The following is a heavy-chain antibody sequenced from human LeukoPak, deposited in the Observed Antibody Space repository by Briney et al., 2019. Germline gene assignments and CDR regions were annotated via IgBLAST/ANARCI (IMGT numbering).Heavy chain of an antibody. Sequence: GGPLRLSCAASGFTFSSYSMNWVRQAPGKGLEWVSSISSSSSSYIYYADSVKGRFTISRDNAKNSLYLQMNSLRAEDTAVYYCARDGTPYYDFWSGYSSDWGQGTLVTVSS. CDR3: ARDGTPYYDFWSGYSSD. J-gene: IGHJ4*02. D-gene: IGHD3-3*01. CDR2: ISSSSSSYI. V-gene: IGHV3-21*01. CDR1: GFTFSSYS.